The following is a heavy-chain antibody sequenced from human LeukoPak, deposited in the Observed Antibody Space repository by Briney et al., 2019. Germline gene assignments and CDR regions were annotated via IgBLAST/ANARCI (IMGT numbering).Heavy chain of an antibody. CDR1: GFTFSTYN. CDR2: ITSSSTNI. V-gene: IGHV3-48*02. CDR3: ATSGNYYLKY. Sequence: GGSLRLSCAASGFTFSTYNMNWVRQAPGKGLEWVSHITSSSTNIYYADSVKGRFTISRDDAKNALSLQMNSLRDEDTAVYYCATSGNYYLKYWGQGTLVTVSS. J-gene: IGHJ4*02. D-gene: IGHD1-26*01.